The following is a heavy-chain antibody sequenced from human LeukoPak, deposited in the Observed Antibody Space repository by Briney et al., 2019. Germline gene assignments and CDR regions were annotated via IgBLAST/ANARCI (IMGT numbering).Heavy chain of an antibody. D-gene: IGHD3-22*01. CDR1: GYSFTSYW. CDR2: IYPCDSDT. V-gene: IGHV5-51*01. J-gene: IGHJ4*02. Sequence: GESLKISCKGSGYSFTSYWIGWVRQMPGKSLEWMGIIYPCDSDTRYSPSFQGQVAISADKSISTAYLQWSSLKASDTAMYYCARSRKGYYYDSSGYYYEDYWGQGTLVTVSS. CDR3: ARSRKGYYYDSSGYYYEDY.